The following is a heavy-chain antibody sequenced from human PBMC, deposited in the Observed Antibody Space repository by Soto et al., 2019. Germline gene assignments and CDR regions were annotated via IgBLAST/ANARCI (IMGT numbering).Heavy chain of an antibody. J-gene: IGHJ4*02. Sequence: PSETLSLTCAVYGGSFSGYYWSWIRQPPGKGLEWIGEINHSGSTNYNPSLKSRVTISVDTSKNQFSLKLSSVTAADTAVYYCARGRRGVVKIPHGPLHYWGQGTLVTVSS. CDR1: GGSFSGYY. CDR3: ARGRRGVVKIPHGPLHY. V-gene: IGHV4-34*01. D-gene: IGHD3-3*01. CDR2: INHSGST.